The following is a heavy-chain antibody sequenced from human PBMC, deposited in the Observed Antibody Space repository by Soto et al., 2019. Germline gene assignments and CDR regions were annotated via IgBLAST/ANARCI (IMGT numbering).Heavy chain of an antibody. D-gene: IGHD5-18*01. CDR1: GFTFSSYG. CDR2: ISYDGSNK. CDR3: ARDRGTAMAYFDY. J-gene: IGHJ4*02. Sequence: GGSLRLSCAASGFTFSSYGMHWVRQAPGKGLEWVAVISYDGSNKYYADSVQGRFTISRDNSKNTLYLQMNSLRAEDTAVYYCARDRGTAMAYFDYWGQGTLVTVSS. V-gene: IGHV3-30*03.